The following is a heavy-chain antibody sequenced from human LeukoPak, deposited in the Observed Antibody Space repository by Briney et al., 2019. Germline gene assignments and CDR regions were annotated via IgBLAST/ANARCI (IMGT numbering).Heavy chain of an antibody. D-gene: IGHD2-15*01. V-gene: IGHV4-31*03. CDR3: ARGSKGRYCSGGSCLAFDI. CDR1: GGSISSGGYY. CDR2: IYYSGST. J-gene: IGHJ3*02. Sequence: TSQTLSLTCTVSGGSISSGGYYWSWIRQHPGKGLEWIGYIYYSGSTYYNPSLKSRVTISVDTSKNQFSLKLSSVTAADTAVYYCARGSKGRYCSGGSCLAFDIWGQGTMVTVSS.